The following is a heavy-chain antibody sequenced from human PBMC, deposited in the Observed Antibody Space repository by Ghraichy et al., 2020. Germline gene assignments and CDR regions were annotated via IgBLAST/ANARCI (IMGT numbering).Heavy chain of an antibody. CDR1: NGSISSDGYY. CDR2: IYHSGTT. CDR3: ARSFTATVFPTKANWFDP. Sequence: SQTLSLTCTVSNGSISSDGYYWSWIRQHPGKGLEWIGYIYHSGTTYYNPYLKSRATISVDTSKNQFSLKLNSVTAADTAVYYCARSFTATVFPTKANWFDPWGQGTLVTVSS. J-gene: IGHJ5*02. V-gene: IGHV4-31*03. D-gene: IGHD4-11*01.